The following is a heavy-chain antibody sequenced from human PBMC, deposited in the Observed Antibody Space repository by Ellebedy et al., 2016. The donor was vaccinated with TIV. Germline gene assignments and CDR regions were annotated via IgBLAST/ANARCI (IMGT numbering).Heavy chain of an antibody. V-gene: IGHV1-18*01. CDR3: ARDGELFHYYYGMDV. J-gene: IGHJ6*02. CDR2: ISAYNGNT. Sequence: AASVKVSCKASGYTFTSYGISWVRQAPGQGLEWMGWISAYNGNTNYAQKLQGRVTITTDTSTSTAYMELRSLRSDDTAVYYCARDGELFHYYYGMDVWGQGTTVTVSS. CDR1: GYTFTSYG. D-gene: IGHD3-10*01.